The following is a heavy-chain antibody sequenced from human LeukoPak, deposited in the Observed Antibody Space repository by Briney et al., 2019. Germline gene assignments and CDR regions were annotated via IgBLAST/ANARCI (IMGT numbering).Heavy chain of an antibody. Sequence: GGSLRLSCAASGFTFSSYAMSWVRQAPGKGLEWVSAISGSGGSTYYADSVKGRFTISRDNSKNTLYLQMNSLRAEDTAVYYCANAYGSGSYYYRPYYFDYWGQGTLVTVSS. CDR3: ANAYGSGSYYYRPYYFDY. D-gene: IGHD3-10*01. V-gene: IGHV3-23*01. CDR1: GFTFSSYA. J-gene: IGHJ4*02. CDR2: ISGSGGST.